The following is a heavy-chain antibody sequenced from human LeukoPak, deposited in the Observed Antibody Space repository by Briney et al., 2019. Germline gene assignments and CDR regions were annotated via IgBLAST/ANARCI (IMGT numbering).Heavy chain of an antibody. CDR2: IYSSGST. V-gene: IGHV3-53*01. J-gene: IGHJ3*01. CDR1: GFTVSSNY. D-gene: IGHD3-22*01. Sequence: PGGSLRLSCAASGFTVSSNYMSWVRQAPGKGLEWVSAIYSSGSTYYAASAKGRLTTSSGNTKNTMHLQMNTMRSEDTTAYYCGRELGWYHSSGYYTVWGEGTMVTVSA. CDR3: GRELGWYHSSGYYTV.